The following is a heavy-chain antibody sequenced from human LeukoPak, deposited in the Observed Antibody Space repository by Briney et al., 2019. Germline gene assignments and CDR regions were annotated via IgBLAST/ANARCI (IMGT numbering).Heavy chain of an antibody. CDR2: IHPVSGRT. Sequence: ASVTVSCKPSGYTFIDYYIHWVRQAPAQGLEWVGRIHPVSGRTHYAQKFQVRVTMTRDTSISTVYMKMSELKSDDTDLDYWAIEDGPDTTSRIHYWGQGTLVTVSS. CDR3: AIEDGPDTTSRIHY. CDR1: GYTFIDYY. D-gene: IGHD1-26*01. J-gene: IGHJ4*02. V-gene: IGHV1-2*02.